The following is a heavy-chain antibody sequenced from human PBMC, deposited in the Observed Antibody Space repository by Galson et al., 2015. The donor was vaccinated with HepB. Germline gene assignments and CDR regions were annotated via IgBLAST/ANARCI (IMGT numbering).Heavy chain of an antibody. Sequence: SLRLSCAASGFTFSNFWMGWVRQAPGKGLEWVANIKQDESEKYYVASVKGRFTISRDNAKNSVHLQMNSLRAEDTAVYYCARYCVAPLRIFDYWGQGSLVTVSS. CDR1: GFTFSNFW. D-gene: IGHD2-15*01. CDR2: IKQDESEK. J-gene: IGHJ4*02. CDR3: ARYCVAPLRIFDY. V-gene: IGHV3-7*01.